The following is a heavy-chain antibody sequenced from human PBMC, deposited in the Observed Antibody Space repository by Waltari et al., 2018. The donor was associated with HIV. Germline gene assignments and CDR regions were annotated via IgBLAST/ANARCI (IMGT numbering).Heavy chain of an antibody. D-gene: IGHD1-20*01. CDR3: ARAYNWNIRSPGFCDF. J-gene: IGHJ4*02. V-gene: IGHV3-30*04. CDR1: GFTFNSYA. Sequence: VQLVDAGGGVVQPGRYLRLSCAASGFTFNSYAFPWVRQAPGEGLEWVAVISYDGRHIFYADSVRGRFTISRDNSKNTLYLQMNSLTPADTAVYYCARAYNWNIRSPGFCDFWGQGTLVTVSS. CDR2: ISYDGRHI.